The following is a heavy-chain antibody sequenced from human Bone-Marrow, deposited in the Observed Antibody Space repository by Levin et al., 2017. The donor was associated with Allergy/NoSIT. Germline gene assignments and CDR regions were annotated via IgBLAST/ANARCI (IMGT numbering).Heavy chain of an antibody. J-gene: IGHJ3*01. V-gene: IGHV1-24*01. Sequence: GASVKVSCKVSGHSLTEIPMHWVRQAPGKGLKGMGGFEPEDGEIIYVQDFQGRVIMTEETSTDTAYMELNSLTSEDTAVYYCATRIYYQGFDLWGKGTMVTVSS. D-gene: IGHD1-26*01. CDR3: ATRIYYQGFDL. CDR1: GHSLTEIP. CDR2: FEPEDGEI.